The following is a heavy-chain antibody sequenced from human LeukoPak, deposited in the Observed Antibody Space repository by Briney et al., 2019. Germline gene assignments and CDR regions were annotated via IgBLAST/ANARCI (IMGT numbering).Heavy chain of an antibody. J-gene: IGHJ4*02. CDR2: ISGSSSYT. CDR3: ARVILKYYGSGPFDY. Sequence: GGSLRLSCAASGFSFSDSYMTWIRQAPGKGLEWVSWISGSSSYTNYADSVKGRFTTSRDNAKNSLYLQMNSLRDEDTAVYYCARVILKYYGSGPFDYWGQGTLVTVSS. V-gene: IGHV3-11*05. CDR1: GFSFSDSY. D-gene: IGHD3-10*01.